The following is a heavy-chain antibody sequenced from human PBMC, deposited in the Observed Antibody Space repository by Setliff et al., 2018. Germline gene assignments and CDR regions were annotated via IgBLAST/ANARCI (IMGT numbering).Heavy chain of an antibody. CDR3: ARGNYYDSSGYSVDY. CDR2: IIPIFGTA. Sequence: GASVKVSCKASGGTFSSYAISWVRQAPGHGLEWMGGIIPIFGTANYAQKFQGRVTITTDESTSTAYMELSSLRSEDTAVYYCARGNYYDSSGYSVDYWGQGTLVTVSS. J-gene: IGHJ4*02. D-gene: IGHD3-22*01. V-gene: IGHV1-69*05. CDR1: GGTFSSYA.